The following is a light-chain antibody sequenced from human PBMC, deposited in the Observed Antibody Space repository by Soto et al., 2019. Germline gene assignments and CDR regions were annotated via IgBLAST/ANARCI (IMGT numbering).Light chain of an antibody. CDR2: RAS. V-gene: IGKV3-15*01. J-gene: IGKJ1*01. Sequence: IVVAPSPCTLSVSPGERATLSYRANQALANDVAWYLPRPARPPSLLLYRASTRATDMPARFSGSGSGTDFTLTISRLQSADSAVYYCQQYGSSPYCPFGQGTKV. CDR1: QALAND. CDR3: QQYGSSPYCP.